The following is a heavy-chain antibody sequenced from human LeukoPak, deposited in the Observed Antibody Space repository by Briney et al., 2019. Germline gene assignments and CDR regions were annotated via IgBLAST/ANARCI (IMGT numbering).Heavy chain of an antibody. D-gene: IGHD1-26*01. CDR3: TRSGRGGAFDI. Sequence: QPGGSLRLSCAASGFTFSSYWMHWVRQAPGKGLVSVSRIYSDGSRTNYADSVKGRFTISGDNAKNTQYLQMNSLRVEDTAVYYCTRSGRGGAFDIWGQGTMVTVSS. J-gene: IGHJ3*02. CDR2: IYSDGSRT. CDR1: GFTFSSYW. V-gene: IGHV3-74*01.